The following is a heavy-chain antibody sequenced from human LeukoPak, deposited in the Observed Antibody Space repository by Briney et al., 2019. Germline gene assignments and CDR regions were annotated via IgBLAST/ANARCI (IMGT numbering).Heavy chain of an antibody. CDR3: AKEKLVDTAMVTGNWFGP. Sequence: GGSLRLSCAASGFTFSSYAMSWVRQAPGKGLGWVSAISGSGGSTYYADSVKGRFTISRDNSKNTLYLQMNSLRAEDTAVYYCAKEKLVDTAMVTGNWFGPWGQGTLVTVSS. V-gene: IGHV3-23*01. CDR1: GFTFSSYA. CDR2: ISGSGGST. D-gene: IGHD5-18*01. J-gene: IGHJ5*02.